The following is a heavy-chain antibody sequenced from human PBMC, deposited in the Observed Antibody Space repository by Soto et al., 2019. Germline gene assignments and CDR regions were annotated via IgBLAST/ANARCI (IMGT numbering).Heavy chain of an antibody. CDR1: GGSISSGGYY. V-gene: IGHV4-31*03. CDR3: ARDISGYDQLDH. CDR2: IYFSGTT. Sequence: SETLSLTCTVSGGSISSGGYYWSWIRQNPGKGLEWIGYIYFSGTTYYNPSLKSRVTMSVDTSKNQFSLKVSSVTAADTAVYYCARDISGYDQLDHWGQGTLVTAPQ. J-gene: IGHJ4*01. D-gene: IGHD5-12*01.